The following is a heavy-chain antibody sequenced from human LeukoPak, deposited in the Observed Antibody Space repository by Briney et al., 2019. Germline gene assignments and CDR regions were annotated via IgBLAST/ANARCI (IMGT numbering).Heavy chain of an antibody. CDR2: IYYSGST. Sequence: SETLSLTCTVSGGSSSSYYWSWIRQPPGKGLEWIGYIYYSGSTNYNPSLKSRVTISVDTSKNQFSLKLISVTAADTAVYYCAVTVTKGWWFDPWGQGTLVTVSS. D-gene: IGHD4-11*01. V-gene: IGHV4-59*01. CDR1: GGSSSSYY. CDR3: AVTVTKGWWFDP. J-gene: IGHJ5*02.